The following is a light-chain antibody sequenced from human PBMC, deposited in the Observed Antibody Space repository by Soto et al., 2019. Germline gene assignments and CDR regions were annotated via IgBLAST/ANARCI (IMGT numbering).Light chain of an antibody. CDR1: QSVRSGS. CDR3: HHYADSPHT. Sequence: EIVMTQSPATLSVSPGEGATVSCRASQSVRSGSLAWYQQKPGQAPRLLIFGAPSRATDIPDRFSGSGYGTDFTLTISRLEPEDFAVYYCHHYADSPHTFGQGTKVDI. CDR2: GAP. V-gene: IGKV3-20*01. J-gene: IGKJ2*01.